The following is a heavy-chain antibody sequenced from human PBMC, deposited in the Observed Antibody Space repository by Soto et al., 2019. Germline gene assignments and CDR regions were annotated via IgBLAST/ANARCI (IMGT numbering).Heavy chain of an antibody. CDR2: IIPIFGTA. CDR1: GGTFSSCT. CDR3: ARGKHRWLQFWYFDI. D-gene: IGHD5-12*01. Sequence: QVQLVQSGAEVKKSGSSVTVSCKASGGTFSSCTISWVRQAPGQGLEWMGGIIPIFGTANYAQKFQGRVTITADESTSTAYMELSSLRSEDTAVYYCARGKHRWLQFWYFDIWGRGTLVTVSS. J-gene: IGHJ2*01. V-gene: IGHV1-69*12.